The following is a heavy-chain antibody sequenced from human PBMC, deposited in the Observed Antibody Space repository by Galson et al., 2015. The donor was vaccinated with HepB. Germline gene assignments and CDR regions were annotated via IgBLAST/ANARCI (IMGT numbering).Heavy chain of an antibody. Sequence: SLRLSRAASGFTFSSYAMSWVRQAPGKGLEWVSAISGSGGSTYYADSVKGRFTISRDNSKNTLYLQMNSLRAEDTAVYYCAKYGGLRYFGYWGQGTLVTVSS. J-gene: IGHJ4*02. CDR3: AKYGGLRYFGY. V-gene: IGHV3-23*01. CDR2: ISGSGGST. CDR1: GFTFSSYA. D-gene: IGHD3-9*01.